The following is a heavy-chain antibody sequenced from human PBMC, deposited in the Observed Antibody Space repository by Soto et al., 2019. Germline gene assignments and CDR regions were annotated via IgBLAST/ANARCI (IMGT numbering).Heavy chain of an antibody. CDR3: ARGYYYDSSGYSDAFDI. V-gene: IGHV3-21*01. CDR1: GFTFSSYS. Sequence: EVQLVESGGGPVKPGGSLRLSCAASGFTFSSYSMNWVRQAPGKGLEWVSSISSSSSYIHYADSVKGRFTISRDNAKNSLYLQMNSLRAEDTAVYYCARGYYYDSSGYSDAFDIWGQGTMVTVSS. CDR2: ISSSSSYI. J-gene: IGHJ3*02. D-gene: IGHD3-22*01.